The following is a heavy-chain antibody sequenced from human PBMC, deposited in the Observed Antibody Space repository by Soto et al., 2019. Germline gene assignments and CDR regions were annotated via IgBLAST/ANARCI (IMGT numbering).Heavy chain of an antibody. CDR3: ARGYCGGDCSEFEY. Sequence: QVPLVQSGAEVKKPGASVKVSCKASGYTFTGYYMHWVRQAPGQGLEWMGWINPNSGGTNYEQKFQGCVTMTRDTSISTAYMELSRLRSDDTAVYYCARGYCGGDCSEFEYWGQGTLVTVSS. CDR1: GYTFTGYY. CDR2: INPNSGGT. V-gene: IGHV1-2*04. D-gene: IGHD2-21*02. J-gene: IGHJ4*02.